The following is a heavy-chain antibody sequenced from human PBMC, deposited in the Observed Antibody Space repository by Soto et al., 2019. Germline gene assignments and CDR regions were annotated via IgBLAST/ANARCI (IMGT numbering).Heavy chain of an antibody. Sequence: EVQLLESGGGLVQPGGSMRLSCAASGFTFSTYAMSWVRQAPGKGLEWVSGISGSGGRIYYADSVKGRCTMSRDNSKNTLYLQMNSLRAEDTAVYYCAKEGAGSSGWYSDYWRQGTLVTVSS. CDR3: AKEGAGSSGWYSDY. J-gene: IGHJ4*02. V-gene: IGHV3-23*01. CDR1: GFTFSTYA. CDR2: ISGSGGRI. D-gene: IGHD6-19*01.